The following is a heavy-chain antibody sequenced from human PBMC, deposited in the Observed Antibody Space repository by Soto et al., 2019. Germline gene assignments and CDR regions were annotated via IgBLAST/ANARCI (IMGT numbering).Heavy chain of an antibody. J-gene: IGHJ4*02. D-gene: IGHD3-22*01. CDR1: GYSFAGYW. Sequence: GESLKISCKGSGYSFAGYWITWVRQTPGKGLEWMGRIDPSDSQTYYSPSFRGHVTISVTKSITTVFLQWSSPRASDTAMYYCARQIYDSDTGPNFQYYFDSWGQGTPVTVSS. CDR3: ARQIYDSDTGPNFQYYFDS. CDR2: IDPSDSQT. V-gene: IGHV5-10-1*01.